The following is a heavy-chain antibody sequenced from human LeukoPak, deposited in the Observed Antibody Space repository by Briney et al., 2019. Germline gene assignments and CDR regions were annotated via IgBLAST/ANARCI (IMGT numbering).Heavy chain of an antibody. V-gene: IGHV3-30*04. Sequence: PGGSLRLSCAASGFTFSSYAMHWARQAPGKGLEWVAVISYGGSNKYYADSVKGRFTISRDNSKNTLYLQMNSLRAEDTAVYYCARTTAMVTSWFDPWGQGTLVTVSS. D-gene: IGHD5-18*01. CDR1: GFTFSSYA. J-gene: IGHJ5*02. CDR2: ISYGGSNK. CDR3: ARTTAMVTSWFDP.